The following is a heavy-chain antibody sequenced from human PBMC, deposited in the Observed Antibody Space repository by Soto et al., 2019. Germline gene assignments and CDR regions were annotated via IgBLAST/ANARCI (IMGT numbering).Heavy chain of an antibody. CDR2: IRSKANSYAT. CDR3: SSAYCTNGVCYKYGMDV. V-gene: IGHV3-73*01. CDR1: GFTFSGSA. Sequence: GSLRPPCAASGFTFSGSAMHWVRQASGKGLEWVGRIRSKANSYATAYAASVKGRFTISRDDSKNTAYLQMNSLKTEDTAVYYCSSAYCTNGVCYKYGMDVWGQGTTVTVSS. J-gene: IGHJ6*02. D-gene: IGHD2-8*01.